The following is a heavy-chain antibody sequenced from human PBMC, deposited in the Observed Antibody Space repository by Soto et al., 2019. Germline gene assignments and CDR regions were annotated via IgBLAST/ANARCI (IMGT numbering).Heavy chain of an antibody. CDR1: GYTFTSYD. J-gene: IGHJ4*02. CDR2: MNPNSGNT. CDR3: ARGQYDILTGYSPREIDY. D-gene: IGHD3-9*01. V-gene: IGHV1-8*01. Sequence: QVQLVQSGAEVKKPGASVKVSCKASGYTFTSYDINWVRQATGQGLEWMGWMNPNSGNTGYAQKFQGRVTMTRNTSLSTAYMELSSLRSEDTAVYYCARGQYDILTGYSPREIDYWGQGTLVTVSS.